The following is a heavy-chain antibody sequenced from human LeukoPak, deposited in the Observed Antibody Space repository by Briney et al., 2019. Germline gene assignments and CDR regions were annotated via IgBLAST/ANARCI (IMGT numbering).Heavy chain of an antibody. D-gene: IGHD3-9*01. V-gene: IGHV4-30-4*08. Sequence: SETLSLTCNVSGGSISSSGYSWGWIRQPPGKGLEWIGYIYYSGSTYYNPSLKSRVTISVDTSKNQFSLKLSSVTAADTAVYYCARLTYYDILGHKGGFDYWGQGTLVTVSS. CDR2: IYYSGST. CDR1: GGSISSSGYS. J-gene: IGHJ4*02. CDR3: ARLTYYDILGHKGGFDY.